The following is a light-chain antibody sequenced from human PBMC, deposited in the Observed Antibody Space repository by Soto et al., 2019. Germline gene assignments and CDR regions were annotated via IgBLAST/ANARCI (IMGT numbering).Light chain of an antibody. Sequence: QSALTQPRSVSGSPGQSVTISCTGTSSDIGGYNYVSWYQQHPGKAPKLIIYDVAKWPSGVPDRFSDSKSGNTASLTISGLQAEDEADYYCCSYAGSYSLVFGGGTKLTVL. CDR2: DVA. CDR3: CSYAGSYSLV. V-gene: IGLV2-11*01. CDR1: SSDIGGYNY. J-gene: IGLJ2*01.